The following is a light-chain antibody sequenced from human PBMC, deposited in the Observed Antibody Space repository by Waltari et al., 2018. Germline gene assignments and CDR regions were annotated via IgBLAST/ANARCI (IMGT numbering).Light chain of an antibody. V-gene: IGLV1-47*01. CDR3: AAWDDSLSAWV. CDR2: RSN. J-gene: IGLJ3*02. CDR1: NSNIGSNY. Sequence: QSVLTQPPSASGTPGQRVTISSSGSNSNIGSNYVYWYQQLPGTAPKLLIYRSNQRLSGVLGRFSASKSGTSASLAISGLRSEDEADYYCAAWDDSLSAWVFGGGTKLTVL.